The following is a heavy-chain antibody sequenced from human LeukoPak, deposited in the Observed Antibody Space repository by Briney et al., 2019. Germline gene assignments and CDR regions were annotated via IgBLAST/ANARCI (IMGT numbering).Heavy chain of an antibody. V-gene: IGHV1-69*13. CDR3: AREGVMTTVTTGPFDY. D-gene: IGHD4-17*01. Sequence: ASVKVSCKASGGTFSSYAISWVRQAPGQGPEWMGGIIPIFGTANYAQKFQGRVTITADESTSTAYMELSSLRSEDTAVYYCAREGVMTTVTTGPFDYWGQGTLVTVSS. J-gene: IGHJ4*02. CDR1: GGTFSSYA. CDR2: IIPIFGTA.